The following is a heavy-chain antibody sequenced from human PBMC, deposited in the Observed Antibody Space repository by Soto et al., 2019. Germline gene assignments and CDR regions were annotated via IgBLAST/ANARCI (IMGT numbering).Heavy chain of an antibody. Sequence: GASVKVSCKASGYTFTSYDITWVRQATGQGLEWMGWMNPNSGNTGYAQKFQGRVTMTRNTSISTAYMELSSLRSEDTAVYYCARGQVRLGVVVVVAAILGRRAFDIWGQGTMVTVSS. J-gene: IGHJ3*02. D-gene: IGHD2-15*01. CDR3: ARGQVRLGVVVVVAAILGRRAFDI. CDR1: GYTFTSYD. CDR2: MNPNSGNT. V-gene: IGHV1-8*01.